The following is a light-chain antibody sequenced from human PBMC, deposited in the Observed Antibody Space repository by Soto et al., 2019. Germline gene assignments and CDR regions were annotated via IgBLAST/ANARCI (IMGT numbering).Light chain of an antibody. CDR1: QSVSSY. J-gene: IGKJ1*01. V-gene: IGKV3-11*01. CDR3: QQRSNWPRT. CDR2: DAS. Sequence: EIVLTQSPATLSLSPGERATLSCRASQSVSSYLAWYQQKPGQAPRLLMYDASNRATGIPARFSGSGSGTDFTLTISSLEPEDFAIYYCQQRSNWPRTFGQGTKVKIK.